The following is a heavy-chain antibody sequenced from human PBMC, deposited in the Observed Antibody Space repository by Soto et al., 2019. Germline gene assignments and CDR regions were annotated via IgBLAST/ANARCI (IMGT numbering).Heavy chain of an antibody. J-gene: IGHJ4*02. CDR2: ISYDGGLQ. CDR3: VSDRGYGHASVPYS. D-gene: IGHD5-18*01. CDR1: GFTFSSYG. Sequence: QAQLVESGGGVVQPGRSLRLSCEASGFTFSSYGMHWVRQAPGTGLEWEAVISYDGGLQHYADSVKGRFTISRDNSKNMVLLQMNSLRAEDTAVYYCVSDRGYGHASVPYSWGQGTLVSVSS. V-gene: IGHV3-30*03.